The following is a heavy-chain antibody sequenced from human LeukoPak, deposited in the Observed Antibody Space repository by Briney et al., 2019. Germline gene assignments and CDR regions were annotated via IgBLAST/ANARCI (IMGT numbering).Heavy chain of an antibody. V-gene: IGHV1-69*13. J-gene: IGHJ4*02. CDR3: ARDPYYYDSSGYPKETYFDY. CDR2: IIPIFGTA. CDR1: GYTFTGYY. D-gene: IGHD3-22*01. Sequence: GASVKVSCKASGYTFTGYYMHWVRQAPGQGLEWMGGIIPIFGTANYAQKFQGRVTITADESTSTAYMELSSLRSEDTAVYYCARDPYYYDSSGYPKETYFDYWGQGTLVTVSS.